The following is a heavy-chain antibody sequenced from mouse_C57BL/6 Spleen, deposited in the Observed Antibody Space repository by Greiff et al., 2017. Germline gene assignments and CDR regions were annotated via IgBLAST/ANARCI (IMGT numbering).Heavy chain of an antibody. Sequence: QVQLQQSGAELVKPGASVKISCKASGYAFSSYWMNWVKQRPGKGLEWIGQIYPGDGDTNYNGKFKGKATLTADNSSSTAYMQLSSLTSEDSAVYFCARLDPYYGSSPFAYWGQGTLVTVSA. CDR2: IYPGDGDT. V-gene: IGHV1-80*01. CDR3: ARLDPYYGSSPFAY. D-gene: IGHD1-1*01. J-gene: IGHJ3*01. CDR1: GYAFSSYW.